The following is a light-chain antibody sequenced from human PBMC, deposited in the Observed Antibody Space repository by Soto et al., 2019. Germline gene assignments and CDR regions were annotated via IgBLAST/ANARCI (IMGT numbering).Light chain of an antibody. CDR2: DAS. J-gene: IGKJ3*01. CDR3: QQYRDWPLT. Sequence: EIVMTQSPATLSVSPGERATLSCRASQSVRSNYLAWYQQKPGQAPRLLIYDASTRATGIPARFSGSGSGTQLTLTTRSLQSEDLAVYCCQQYRDWPLTFAPGTKVDI. V-gene: IGKV3-15*01. CDR1: QSVRSN.